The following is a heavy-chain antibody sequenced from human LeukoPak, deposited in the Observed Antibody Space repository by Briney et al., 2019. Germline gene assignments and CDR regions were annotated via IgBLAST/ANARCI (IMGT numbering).Heavy chain of an antibody. D-gene: IGHD7-27*01. Sequence: ASVKVSCKASGFSLTGYYMHWVRQAPGQGLEWMGWISPNNGGTNYAQKFQGRVTMTTDTSISTAYMDLRRLSSDDTAVYYCAREVGSMDVWGQGTTVTVSS. V-gene: IGHV1-2*02. J-gene: IGHJ6*02. CDR1: GFSLTGYY. CDR3: AREVGSMDV. CDR2: ISPNNGGT.